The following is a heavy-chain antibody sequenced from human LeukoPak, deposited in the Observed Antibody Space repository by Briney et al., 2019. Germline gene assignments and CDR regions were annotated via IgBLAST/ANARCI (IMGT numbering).Heavy chain of an antibody. CDR1: GFTFSSYW. D-gene: IGHD2-2*01. V-gene: IGHV3-74*01. Sequence: GRSLRLSCAASGFTFSSYWMHWVRHAPGKGLVWVSRINSDGSSTSYADSVKGRFTISRDNAKNTLYLQMNSLRAEDTAVYYCARTRPLEYYGMDVWGQGTTVTVSS. J-gene: IGHJ6*02. CDR2: INSDGSST. CDR3: ARTRPLEYYGMDV.